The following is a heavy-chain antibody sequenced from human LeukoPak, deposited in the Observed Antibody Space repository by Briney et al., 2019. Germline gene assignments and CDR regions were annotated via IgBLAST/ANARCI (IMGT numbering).Heavy chain of an antibody. V-gene: IGHV3-30-3*01. CDR2: ISYDGSNK. J-gene: IGHJ4*02. CDR1: GFTFSSYA. CDR3: ARATSYDILTGFDY. Sequence: PGRSLRLSCAASGFTFSSYAMHWVRQAPGKGLEWVAVISYDGSNKYSADSVRGRFTISRDNSKNTLFLQMNSLRPEDTAVYYCARATSYDILTGFDYWGQGTLVTVSS. D-gene: IGHD3-9*01.